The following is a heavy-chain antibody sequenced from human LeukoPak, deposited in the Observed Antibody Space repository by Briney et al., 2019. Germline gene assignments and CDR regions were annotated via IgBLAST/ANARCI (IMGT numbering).Heavy chain of an antibody. CDR1: GGSISSSSYY. Sequence: SETLSLTCTVSGGSISSSSYYWGWILQPPGKGLEWIGIIYYSGSTNYNPSLKSRVTISVDTSKNQFSLKLNSVTAADTAVYYCARYSSSSGWFDPWGQGTLVTVSS. CDR3: ARYSSSSGWFDP. CDR2: IYYSGST. D-gene: IGHD6-6*01. V-gene: IGHV4-39*01. J-gene: IGHJ5*02.